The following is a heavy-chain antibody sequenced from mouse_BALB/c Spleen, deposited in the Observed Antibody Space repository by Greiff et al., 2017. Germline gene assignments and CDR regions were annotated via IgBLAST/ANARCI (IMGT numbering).Heavy chain of an antibody. V-gene: IGHV1-52*01. CDR3: ARGVYDNDAMDY. Sequence: QVQLQQPGAELVRPGASVKLSCKASGYTFTSYWMYWVKQRPEQSLEWIGRIDPYDSETHYTQSFKDRSILTVDNASSTAYMQLSSLTSEDSAVYYCARGVYDNDAMDYWGQGTSVTVSS. CDR2: IDPYDSET. D-gene: IGHD2-3*01. J-gene: IGHJ4*01. CDR1: GYTFTSYW.